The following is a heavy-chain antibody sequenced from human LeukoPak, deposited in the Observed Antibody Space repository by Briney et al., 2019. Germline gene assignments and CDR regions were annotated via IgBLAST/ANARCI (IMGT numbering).Heavy chain of an antibody. CDR2: ISGSGGST. D-gene: IGHD1-26*01. J-gene: IGHJ4*02. Sequence: QPGGSLRLSCAASGSTFSSYAMSWVRQAPGKGLEWVSAISGSGGSTYYADSVKGRFTISRDNSKNTLYLQMNSLRAEDTAVYYCAKGSSGGSYWTLDYWGQGTLVTVSS. CDR1: GSTFSSYA. V-gene: IGHV3-23*01. CDR3: AKGSSGGSYWTLDY.